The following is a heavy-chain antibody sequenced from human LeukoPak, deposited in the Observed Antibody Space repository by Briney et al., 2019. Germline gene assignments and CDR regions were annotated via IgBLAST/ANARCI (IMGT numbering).Heavy chain of an antibody. CDR1: GFTFSSYS. V-gene: IGHV3-48*04. CDR3: ARDRRIAAAGIRMGGAFDI. J-gene: IGHJ3*02. CDR2: ISSSSSTI. D-gene: IGHD6-13*01. Sequence: GGSLRLSCAASGFTFSSYSMNWVRQAPGKGLEWVSYISSSSSTIYYADSVKGRFTISRDNAKNSLYLQMNSLRAEDTAVYYCARDRRIAAAGIRMGGAFDIWGQGTMVTVSS.